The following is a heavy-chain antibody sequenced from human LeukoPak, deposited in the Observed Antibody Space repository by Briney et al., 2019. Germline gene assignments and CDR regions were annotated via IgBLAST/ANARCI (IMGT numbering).Heavy chain of an antibody. CDR3: ARDLVRGILTGYNWFDP. Sequence: PSETLSLTCTVSVGSISSYYWSWIRQPAGKGLEWIRRIYTSGSTNYNPSLKSRVTMSVDTSKNQFSLKLSSVTAADTAVYYCARDLVRGILTGYNWFDPWGQGTLVTVSS. CDR1: VGSISSYY. CDR2: IYTSGST. J-gene: IGHJ5*02. D-gene: IGHD3-9*01. V-gene: IGHV4-4*07.